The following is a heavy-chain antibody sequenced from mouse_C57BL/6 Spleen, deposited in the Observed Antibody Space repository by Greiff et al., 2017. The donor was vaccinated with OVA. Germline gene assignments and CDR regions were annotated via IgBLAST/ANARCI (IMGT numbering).Heavy chain of an antibody. CDR2: INPGSGGT. J-gene: IGHJ4*01. V-gene: IGHV1-77*01. CDR1: GYTFTDYY. D-gene: IGHD2-5*01. CDR3: ARKSPYYSNYDAMDY. Sequence: QVQLKQSGAELVKPGASVKISCKASGYTFTDYYINWVKQRPGQGLEWIGVINPGSGGTNYNEKFKGKATLTADKSSSTAYMQLSSLTSEDSAVYFCARKSPYYSNYDAMDYWGQGTSVTVSS.